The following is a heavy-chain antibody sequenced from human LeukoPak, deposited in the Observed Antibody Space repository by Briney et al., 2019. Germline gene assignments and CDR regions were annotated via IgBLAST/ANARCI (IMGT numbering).Heavy chain of an antibody. CDR1: GFTFSSHA. CDR3: AKNTSGTYLDY. Sequence: GGSLRLSCAASGFTFSSHAMSWVRQAPGKGLEWDSSISTSGVSTNYADSVKGRFTISRDNSKSMVYLQMNSLRAEDTAVYYSAKNTSGTYLDYWGQGILVTVSS. J-gene: IGHJ4*02. D-gene: IGHD1-26*01. CDR2: ISTSGVST. V-gene: IGHV3-23*01.